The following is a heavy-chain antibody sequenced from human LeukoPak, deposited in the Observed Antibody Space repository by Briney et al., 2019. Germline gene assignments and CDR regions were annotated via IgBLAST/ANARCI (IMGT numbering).Heavy chain of an antibody. CDR2: INQDGSEK. D-gene: IGHD6-19*01. CDR1: GFTFHNYW. CDR3: ARIGGSGWTNDF. V-gene: IGHV3-7*01. J-gene: IGHJ4*02. Sequence: GGSLRLSCAASGFTFHNYWLSWVRQAPGKGLEWVANINQDGSEKYYVDSMKGRFTISRDNAKMSLYLEMNRLRVEDTAVYYCARIGGSGWTNDFWGQGTLVTVSS.